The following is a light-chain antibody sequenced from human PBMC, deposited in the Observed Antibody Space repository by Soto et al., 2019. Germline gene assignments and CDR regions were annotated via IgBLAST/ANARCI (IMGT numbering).Light chain of an antibody. Sequence: EIVLTQSPGTLSLSPGERAALSCRASQTVGSGYLAWYRQKPGQAPKLVIYGASIRATGIPDRFSGSGSGTDFTLTISRLEPEDFAGYFCQQYGSSPYTFGQGTKLEIK. CDR3: QQYGSSPYT. J-gene: IGKJ2*01. V-gene: IGKV3-20*01. CDR1: QTVGSGY. CDR2: GAS.